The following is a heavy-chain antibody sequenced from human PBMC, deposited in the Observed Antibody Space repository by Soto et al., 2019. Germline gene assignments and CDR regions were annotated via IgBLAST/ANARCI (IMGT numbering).Heavy chain of an antibody. CDR3: AISYPLGSGYSYYGMDV. D-gene: IGHD3-16*01. CDR2: INPGDSYT. J-gene: IGHJ6*02. CDR1: GYSFTNYY. Sequence: GESLKISCKGSGYSFTNYYIAWVRRLPGKGLEWMGIINPGDSYTRYNPSFQGQVTMSADKSISTAYLQWSSLQASDTAMYYCAISYPLGSGYSYYGMDVWGQGTTVTVSS. V-gene: IGHV5-51*06.